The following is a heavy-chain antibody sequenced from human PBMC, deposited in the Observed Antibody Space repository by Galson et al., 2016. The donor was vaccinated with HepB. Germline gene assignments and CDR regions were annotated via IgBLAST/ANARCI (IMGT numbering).Heavy chain of an antibody. CDR3: ARDAWSGSYSGMDY. Sequence: SCKASGYTFTGYYMHWVRQTPGQGLEWMGWINPNSGGTNYAQQFQGWVTMTRDTSISPAYMELSRLKSDDTAVYYCARDAWSGSYSGMDYWGQGTLVTVSS. CDR1: GYTFTGYY. D-gene: IGHD1-26*01. CDR2: INPNSGGT. J-gene: IGHJ4*02. V-gene: IGHV1-2*04.